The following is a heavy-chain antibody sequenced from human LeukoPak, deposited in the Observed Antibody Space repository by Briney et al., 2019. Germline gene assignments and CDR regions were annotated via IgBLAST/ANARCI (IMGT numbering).Heavy chain of an antibody. D-gene: IGHD3-22*01. J-gene: IGHJ4*02. CDR2: IFPNLRTA. CDR3: ATANDGGGYQWGDFFDF. V-gene: IGHV1-69*04. Sequence: SLKVSCKASGGTSNSHAISWVRQAPGQGLEWMGRIFPNLRTAYHAHNFQDRVTLTADKSKNTPYLQLTSLTADDTAVYYCATANDGGGYQWGDFFDFWGQGTLVTVSS. CDR1: GGTSNSHA.